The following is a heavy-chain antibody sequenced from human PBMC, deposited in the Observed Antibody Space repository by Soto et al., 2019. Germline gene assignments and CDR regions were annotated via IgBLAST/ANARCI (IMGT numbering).Heavy chain of an antibody. Sequence: PSATLSLTCTVSGGSISSGGYYWSWIRQHPGKGLEWIGYIYYSGSTYYNPSLKSRVTISVDTSKNQFSLKLSSVTAADTAVYYCASEAAAGGNWFDPWGQGTLVTVSS. CDR3: ASEAAAGGNWFDP. J-gene: IGHJ5*02. V-gene: IGHV4-31*03. D-gene: IGHD6-13*01. CDR1: GGSISSGGYY. CDR2: IYYSGST.